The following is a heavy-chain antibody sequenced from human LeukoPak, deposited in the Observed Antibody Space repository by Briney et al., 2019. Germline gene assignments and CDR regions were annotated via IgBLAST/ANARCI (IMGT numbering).Heavy chain of an antibody. CDR2: IYYSGST. V-gene: IGHV4-39*01. J-gene: IGHJ4*02. CDR1: GGSISSSSYY. D-gene: IGHD6-13*01. CDR3: ARQSGMKATYYLDY. Sequence: KPSETLSLTCTVSGGSISSSSYYWGWIRQPPGKGLEWIGSIYYSGSTYYNPSLKSRVTISVDTSKNQFSLKLSSVTAADTAVYYCARQSGMKATYYLDYWGQGTLVTVSS.